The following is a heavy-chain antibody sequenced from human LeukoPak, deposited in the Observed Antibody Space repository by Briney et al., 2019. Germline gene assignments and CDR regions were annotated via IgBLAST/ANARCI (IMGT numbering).Heavy chain of an antibody. CDR3: AKVAQNYDILTGYHYYYGMDV. J-gene: IGHJ6*02. V-gene: IGHV3-23*01. Sequence: GGSLRLSCAASGFTFSSYAMSWVRQAPGKGLEWVSAINGSGGSTYYADSVKGRFTISRDNSKNTLYLQMNSLRAEDTAVYYCAKVAQNYDILTGYHYYYGMDVWGQGTTVTVSS. CDR1: GFTFSSYA. CDR2: INGSGGST. D-gene: IGHD3-9*01.